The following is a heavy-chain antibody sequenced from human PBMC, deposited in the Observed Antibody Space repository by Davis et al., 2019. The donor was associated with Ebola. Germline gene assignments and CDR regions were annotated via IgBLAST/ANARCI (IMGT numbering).Heavy chain of an antibody. CDR2: INHSGST. Sequence: SETLSLTCAVYGRSSTGSYFSCIRHHKCTLQAWIGEINHSGSTNYNPSLKSRVTISVDTSKNQFSLKLSSVTAADTAVYYCARSYSGYCSSTSCRPPDYWGQGTLVTVSS. D-gene: IGHD2-2*01. J-gene: IGHJ4*02. CDR1: GRSSTGSY. CDR3: ARSYSGYCSSTSCRPPDY. V-gene: IGHV4-34*01.